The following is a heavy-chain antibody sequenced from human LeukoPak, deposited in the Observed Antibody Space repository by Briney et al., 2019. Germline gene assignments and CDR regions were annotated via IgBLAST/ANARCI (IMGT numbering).Heavy chain of an antibody. CDR2: IKQDGSEK. V-gene: IGHV3-7*01. J-gene: IGHJ3*02. CDR3: ASCPTHRDFKRVEEEDAFDI. D-gene: IGHD5-24*01. Sequence: PGGSLRLSCAASGFTFSSYARSWVRQAPGKGLEWVANIKQDGSEKYYVDSVKGRFTISRDNAKNSLYLQMNSLRAEDTAVYYCASCPTHRDFKRVEEEDAFDIWGQGTMVTVSS. CDR1: GFTFSSYA.